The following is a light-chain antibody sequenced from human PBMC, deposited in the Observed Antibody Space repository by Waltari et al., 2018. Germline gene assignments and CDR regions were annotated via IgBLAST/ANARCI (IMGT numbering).Light chain of an antibody. CDR1: SSNIGTNP. CDR2: SNK. Sequence: QSVLTQPPSTSGTPGQRVTISCSGRSSNIGTNPVNWYQHPPGTAPKLLIYSNKQRPSGVPGRFSGSKSGTSASLAISGLQSEDEADYYCAAWDDTLNGYVFGTGTKVTVL. CDR3: AAWDDTLNGYV. J-gene: IGLJ1*01. V-gene: IGLV1-44*01.